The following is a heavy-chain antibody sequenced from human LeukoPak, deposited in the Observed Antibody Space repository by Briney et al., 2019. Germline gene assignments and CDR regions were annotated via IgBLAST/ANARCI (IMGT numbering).Heavy chain of an antibody. CDR2: INPNSGGT. D-gene: IGHD3-9*01. J-gene: IGHJ4*02. CDR1: GYTFTGYY. V-gene: IGHV1-2*02. Sequence: ASVKVSCKASGYTFTGYYMHWVRQAPGQGLEWMGWINPNSGGTNYAQKFQGRVTMTRDTSISTAYMELSRLRSDDTAVYYCARDRLTGSSGFDYWGQGTLVTVSS. CDR3: ARDRLTGSSGFDY.